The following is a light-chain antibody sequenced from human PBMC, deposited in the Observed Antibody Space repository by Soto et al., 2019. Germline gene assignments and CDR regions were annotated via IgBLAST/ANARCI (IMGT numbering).Light chain of an antibody. CDR3: QSYESSPSGYV. J-gene: IGLJ1*01. CDR1: SSDVGAYNY. Sequence: QSVLTQPASVSGSPGQSITISCTGTSSDVGAYNYVSWYQQHPGKAPKLLIYEVTNRPSGVSNRFSGSKSGNTASLTISGLQAEDEADYYCQSYESSPSGYVFGTGTKVTV. CDR2: EVT. V-gene: IGLV2-14*01.